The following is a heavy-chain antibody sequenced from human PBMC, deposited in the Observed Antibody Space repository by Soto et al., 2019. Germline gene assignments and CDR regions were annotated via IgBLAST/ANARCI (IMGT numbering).Heavy chain of an antibody. J-gene: IGHJ5*02. CDR3: ARGVGSGSYYNRYSWFDP. Sequence: QVQLVQSGAEVKKPGASVKVSCKASGYTFTNYGISWVRQAPGQGLEWMGWISAYNGNTKYAQKRPGGVTMTTDTSTSTAYMELRSLRSDDTAVYYCARGVGSGSYYNRYSWFDPWGQGTLVTVSS. CDR2: ISAYNGNT. V-gene: IGHV1-18*01. D-gene: IGHD3-10*01. CDR1: GYTFTNYG.